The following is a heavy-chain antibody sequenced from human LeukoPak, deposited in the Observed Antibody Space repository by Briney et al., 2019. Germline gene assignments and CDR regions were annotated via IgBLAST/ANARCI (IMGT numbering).Heavy chain of an antibody. Sequence: GGSLRLSCAASGFAFSRNWMHWVRQAPGKGLVWVSRISNDGTSTNHADSVKGRFTISRDNAKNTLYLQMNSLRAEDTAVYYCARGRSGFYFDYWGQGTLVTVSS. D-gene: IGHD3-22*01. CDR2: ISNDGTST. J-gene: IGHJ4*02. V-gene: IGHV3-74*01. CDR1: GFAFSRNW. CDR3: ARGRSGFYFDY.